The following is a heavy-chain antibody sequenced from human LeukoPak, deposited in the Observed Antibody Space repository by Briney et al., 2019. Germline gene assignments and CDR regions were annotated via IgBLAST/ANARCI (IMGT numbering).Heavy chain of an antibody. CDR1: GGSFSGYY. CDR2: IYYSGTT. V-gene: IGHV4-59*08. D-gene: IGHD3-3*01. Sequence: SETLSLTCAVYGGSFSGYYWSWIRQPPGKGLEWIGYIYYSGTTNYNPSLKSRVTISVDTSKNQFSLKLSSVTAADTAVYYCARRSRGITIFGVAQYFDSWGQGTLVTVSS. CDR3: ARRSRGITIFGVAQYFDS. J-gene: IGHJ4*02.